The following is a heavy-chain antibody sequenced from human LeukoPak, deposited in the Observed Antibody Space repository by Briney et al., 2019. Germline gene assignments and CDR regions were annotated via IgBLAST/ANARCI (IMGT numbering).Heavy chain of an antibody. Sequence: SETLSLTCAVSGGSISSYYWSWIRQPPGKGLEWIGYIYYSGSTNYNPSLKSRVTISVDTSKNQFSLKLSSVTAADTAVYYCARHLTMVRGVVAYYYGMDVWGQGTTVTVSS. CDR3: ARHLTMVRGVVAYYYGMDV. J-gene: IGHJ6*02. D-gene: IGHD3-10*01. CDR1: GGSISSYY. V-gene: IGHV4-59*08. CDR2: IYYSGST.